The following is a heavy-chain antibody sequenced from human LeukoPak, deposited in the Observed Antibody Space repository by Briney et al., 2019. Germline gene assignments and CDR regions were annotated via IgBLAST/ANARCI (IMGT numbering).Heavy chain of an antibody. CDR1: GFTVSSNY. CDR3: TTDGGGYCSGGSCP. V-gene: IGHV3-53*01. CDR2: IYSGGST. J-gene: IGHJ5*02. D-gene: IGHD2-15*01. Sequence: GGSLRLSCAASGFTVSSNYMSWVRQAPGRGLEWVSVIYSGGSTYYADSVKGRFTISRDNSKNTLYLQMNSLRAEDTAVYYCTTDGGGYCSGGSCPWGQGTLVTVSS.